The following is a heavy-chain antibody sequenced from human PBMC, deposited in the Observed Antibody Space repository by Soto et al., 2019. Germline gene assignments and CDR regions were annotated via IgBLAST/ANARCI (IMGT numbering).Heavy chain of an antibody. V-gene: IGHV5-10-1*01. J-gene: IGHJ5*02. CDR2: IDPSDSYT. CDR3: ARPKGGTEWLDP. D-gene: IGHD1-7*01. Sequence: GESLKISCKASGYSFTSYWIIWVRQMPGRGLEWMGRIDPSDSYTDYNPAFQGHIIISSDKSTSTVYLQLTTLKASDNGMYYCARPKGGTEWLDPWGQVTVVTGSS. CDR1: GYSFTSYW.